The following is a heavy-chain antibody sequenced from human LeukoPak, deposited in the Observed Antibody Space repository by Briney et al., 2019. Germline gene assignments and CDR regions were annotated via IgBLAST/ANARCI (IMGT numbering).Heavy chain of an antibody. J-gene: IGHJ5*02. CDR2: IYYSGST. V-gene: IGHV4-59*08. Sequence: SETLSLTCTVSGGSISSYYWSWIRQPPGKGLEWIGYIYYSGSTNYNPSLKSRVTISVDTSKNQFSLKLSSVTAADTAVYYCARLAAAGYNWLDPWGQGTLVTVSS. CDR3: ARLAAAGYNWLDP. CDR1: GGSISSYY. D-gene: IGHD6-13*01.